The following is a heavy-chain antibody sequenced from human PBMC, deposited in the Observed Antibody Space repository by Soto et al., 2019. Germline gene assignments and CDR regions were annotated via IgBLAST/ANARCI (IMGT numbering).Heavy chain of an antibody. CDR3: AHSPRITMYDY. V-gene: IGHV2-5*02. D-gene: IGHD3-10*02. J-gene: IGHJ4*02. CDR2: IYWDDDK. Sequence: QITLKESGPTLVKPTQTLTLTCTFSGFSLSTNGVGVGWIRQPPGKALEWLALIYWDDDKRYSPSLKSRLTVTKDTSKNRVVLTMTNMDPVDTATYYCAHSPRITMYDYWGQGTLVTVSS. CDR1: GFSLSTNGVG.